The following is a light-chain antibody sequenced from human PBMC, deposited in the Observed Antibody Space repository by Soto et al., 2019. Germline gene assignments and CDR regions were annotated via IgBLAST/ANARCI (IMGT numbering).Light chain of an antibody. V-gene: IGLV2-14*01. CDR1: SRDVGGYNY. CDR3: SSYTSSSTPG. J-gene: IGLJ1*01. CDR2: DVS. Sequence: QAASVSGSPGQSITISCTGSSRDVGGYNYVSWYQQHPGKAPKLMIYDVSNRPSGVSNRFSGSKSGNTASLTISGLQAEDEADYYCSSYTSSSTPGFGTGTKVTVL.